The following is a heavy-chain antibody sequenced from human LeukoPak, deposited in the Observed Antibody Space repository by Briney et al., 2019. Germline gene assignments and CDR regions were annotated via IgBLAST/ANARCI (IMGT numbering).Heavy chain of an antibody. CDR2: IYHSGST. Sequence: SETLSLTCTVSGGSLSNYYWSWIRQPPGKGLEWIGYIYHSGSTYYNPSLKSRVTISVDRSKNQFSLKLSSVTAADTAVYYCARFPRAAAGYYFDYWGQGTLVTVSS. D-gene: IGHD6-13*01. J-gene: IGHJ4*02. CDR3: ARFPRAAAGYYFDY. V-gene: IGHV4-59*12. CDR1: GGSLSNYY.